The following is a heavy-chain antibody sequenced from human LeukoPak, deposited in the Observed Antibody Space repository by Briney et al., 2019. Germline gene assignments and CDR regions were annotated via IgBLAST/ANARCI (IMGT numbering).Heavy chain of an antibody. CDR2: IGSSGDTI. Sequence: KTGGSLRLSCAASGFTFSSYSINWVRQAPGKGLEWLSYIGSSGDTIYYADSVKGRFTVSRDNAKNSLYLQMNSLRAEDTAVYYCARDYYGSGIPLWDAFDIWGQGTMVTVSS. V-gene: IGHV3-48*01. D-gene: IGHD3-10*01. J-gene: IGHJ3*02. CDR1: GFTFSSYS. CDR3: ARDYYGSGIPLWDAFDI.